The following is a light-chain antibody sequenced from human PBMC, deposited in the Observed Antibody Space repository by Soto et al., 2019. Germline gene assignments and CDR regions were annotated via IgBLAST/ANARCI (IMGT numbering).Light chain of an antibody. J-gene: IGLJ1*01. V-gene: IGLV2-14*01. CDR3: SSYTSSSTLSYV. CDR1: SSDVGGYNY. CDR2: DVS. Sequence: QSALTQPASVSGSPGQSITISCTGTSSDVGGYNYVSWYQQHPGKAPKLMIYDVSNRPSGVPNRFSGSKSGNTASLTISGLQAEDEADYYCSSYTSSSTLSYVFGTGTKVTVL.